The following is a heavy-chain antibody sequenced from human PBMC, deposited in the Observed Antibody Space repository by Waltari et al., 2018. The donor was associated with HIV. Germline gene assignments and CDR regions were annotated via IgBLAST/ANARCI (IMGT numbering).Heavy chain of an antibody. CDR3: TSEEDYGSGSHFDY. V-gene: IGHV3-15*01. Sequence: EVQLVESGGDLLKPGGCLRLSCAASGFTLNSVWMSWVRQAPGKGLEWVGRIKTKGDGGGTDYAAAVKGRIPISRDDSKNTVYLQMNSLKIEDTAVYYCTSEEDYGSGSHFDYWGQGTLVTVSS. CDR2: IKTKGDGGGT. CDR1: GFTLNSVW. J-gene: IGHJ4*02. D-gene: IGHD3-10*01.